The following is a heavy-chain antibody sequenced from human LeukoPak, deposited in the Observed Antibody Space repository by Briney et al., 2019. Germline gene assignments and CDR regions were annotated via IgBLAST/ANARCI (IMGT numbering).Heavy chain of an antibody. CDR3: STSGPLSYDFWSGYNYFDD. D-gene: IGHD3-3*01. Sequence: GGSLRLSCAASGFTFSSYSMNWVRQAPGKGLEWVSSISSGSSYIYYADSVKGRFTISRDNAKNSLYLQMNSLKTEDTAVYYCSTSGPLSYDFWSGYNYFDDWGQGTLVTVSS. V-gene: IGHV3-21*03. CDR1: GFTFSSYS. CDR2: ISSGSSYI. J-gene: IGHJ4*02.